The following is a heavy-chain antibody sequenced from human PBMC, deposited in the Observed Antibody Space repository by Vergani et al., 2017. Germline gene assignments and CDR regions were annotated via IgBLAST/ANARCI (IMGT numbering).Heavy chain of an antibody. V-gene: IGHV5-51*01. CDR2: IYPGDSEV. Sequence: EKQLVQSGSETKKPGESLKISCQAFGYIFSNFWIGWVRQRPGRGLEWMGIIYPGDSEVKSNPTFRGQVIFSVDTSVNTAYLQWRSLQASDTATYFCGSGGHWSEKGGALQLWGQGTNITVSS. J-gene: IGHJ3*01. D-gene: IGHD1-26*01. CDR3: GSGGHWSEKGGALQL. CDR1: GYIFSNFW.